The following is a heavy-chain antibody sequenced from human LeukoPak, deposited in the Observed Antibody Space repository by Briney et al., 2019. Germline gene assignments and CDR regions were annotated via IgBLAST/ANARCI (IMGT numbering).Heavy chain of an antibody. Sequence: PGESLKISCKGSGYSFTTYWIGWVRPMPGKGLEWMGMFYPGDSDTRYSPSFQGQVTISADKSINTAYLQWSSLKASDSAMYYCARGDGYNFGYWGQGTLVTVSS. J-gene: IGHJ4*02. D-gene: IGHD5-24*01. CDR2: FYPGDSDT. CDR3: ARGDGYNFGY. V-gene: IGHV5-51*01. CDR1: GYSFTTYW.